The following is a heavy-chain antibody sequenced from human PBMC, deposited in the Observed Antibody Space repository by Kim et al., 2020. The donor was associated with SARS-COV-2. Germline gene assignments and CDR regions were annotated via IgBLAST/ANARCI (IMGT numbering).Heavy chain of an antibody. V-gene: IGHV3-48*01. CDR2: ISSSSSTI. D-gene: IGHD4-17*01. CDR3: ARALPQQSPDYGDYYGVDV. CDR1: GFTFSSYS. Sequence: GGSLRLSCAASGFTFSSYSMNWVRQAPGKGLEWVSYISSSSSTIYYADSVKGRFTISRDNAKNSLYLQMNSLRAEDTAVYYCARALPQQSPDYGDYYGVDVWGQGTTVTVSS. J-gene: IGHJ6*01.